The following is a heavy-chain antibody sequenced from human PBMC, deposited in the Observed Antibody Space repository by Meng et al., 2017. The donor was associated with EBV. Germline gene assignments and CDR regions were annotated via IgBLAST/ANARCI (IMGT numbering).Heavy chain of an antibody. V-gene: IGHV1-2*06. D-gene: IGHD6-19*01. CDR3: SRVGLAVAGTGDY. CDR1: GYTFTGYY. CDR2: LHPNSGGT. J-gene: IGHJ4*02. Sequence: QEQLVQSWPALKKPCAPVTVSSKAPGYTFTGYYMHWLRQAPGQGLAWMGRLHPNSGGTHYDQKFLGRVTMTSDASTSTASMELSRLRSDDTAVYYCSRVGLAVAGTGDYWGQGTLVTVSS.